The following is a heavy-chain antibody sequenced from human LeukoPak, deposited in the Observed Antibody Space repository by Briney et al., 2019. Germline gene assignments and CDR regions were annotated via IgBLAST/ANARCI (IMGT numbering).Heavy chain of an antibody. CDR2: ISWDGGST. V-gene: IGHV3-43D*03. CDR1: GFTYSSYA. Sequence: PGGSLRLSGAASGFTYSSYAMHWVRQAPGKGLEWVSLISWDGGSTYYADSVKGRFTISRDNSKNSLYLQMNSLRAEDTALYYCAKTAHYNGNYFDYWGQGTLVTVSS. J-gene: IGHJ4*02. CDR3: AKTAHYNGNYFDY. D-gene: IGHD3-10*01.